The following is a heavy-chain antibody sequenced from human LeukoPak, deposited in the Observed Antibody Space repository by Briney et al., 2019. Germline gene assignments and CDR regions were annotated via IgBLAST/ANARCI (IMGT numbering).Heavy chain of an antibody. J-gene: IGHJ4*02. Sequence: GGSLRLSCAASGFTFSSYAMIWVRQASGKGLEWVSAISGSGGSTYYADSVKGRFTISRDNSKNTLYLQMNSRRDEDTAVYYCAYDFWSGYYTRLLDYWGQGTLVTVSS. D-gene: IGHD3-3*01. CDR1: GFTFSSYA. CDR3: AYDFWSGYYTRLLDY. V-gene: IGHV3-23*01. CDR2: ISGSGGST.